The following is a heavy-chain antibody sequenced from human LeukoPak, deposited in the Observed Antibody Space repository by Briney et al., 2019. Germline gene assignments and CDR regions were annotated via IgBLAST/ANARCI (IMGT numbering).Heavy chain of an antibody. J-gene: IGHJ4*02. Sequence: KPSETLSLTCAVYGGSFSGYYWSWIRQPPGKGLEWIGEINHSGSTNYNPSLKSRVTISVDTSKNQFSLKLSSVTAADTAVYYWARHRGDYDYWGQGPLVTVSS. CDR3: ARHRGDYDY. V-gene: IGHV4-34*01. CDR2: INHSGST. D-gene: IGHD4-17*01. CDR1: GGSFSGYY.